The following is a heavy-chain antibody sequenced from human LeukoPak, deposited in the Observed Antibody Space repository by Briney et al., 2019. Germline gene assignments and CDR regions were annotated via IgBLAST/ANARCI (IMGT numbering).Heavy chain of an antibody. Sequence: GGSLRLSCEASGFTFSNYAMHWVRRAPGKGLEWVALISYDGSTKHYADSVKGRFTISRDNSKNTLSLQINSLRSEDTAVYYCAKDLHYYGPGSSPQYWGQGTLDTVSS. J-gene: IGHJ4*02. CDR1: GFTFSNYA. CDR3: AKDLHYYGPGSSPQY. D-gene: IGHD3-10*01. CDR2: ISYDGSTK. V-gene: IGHV3-30*18.